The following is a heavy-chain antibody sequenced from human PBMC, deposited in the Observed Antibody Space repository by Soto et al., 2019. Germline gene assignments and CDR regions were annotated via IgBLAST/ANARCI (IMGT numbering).Heavy chain of an antibody. J-gene: IGHJ5*02. CDR2: INHSGST. CDR1: GGSFSGYY. Sequence: PSETLSLTCAVYGGSFSGYYWSWIRQPPGKGLEWIGEINHSGSTNYNPSLKSRVTISVDTSKNQFSLKLSSVTAADTAVYYCARERRGYSYGYVGPAGNWFDPWSQGTLVTVSS. D-gene: IGHD5-18*01. CDR3: ARERRGYSYGYVGPAGNWFDP. V-gene: IGHV4-34*01.